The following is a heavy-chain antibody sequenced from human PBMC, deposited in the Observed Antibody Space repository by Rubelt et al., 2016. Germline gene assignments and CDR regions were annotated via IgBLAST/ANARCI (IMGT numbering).Heavy chain of an antibody. CDR2: IRYDGSNK. V-gene: IGHV3-30*02. D-gene: IGHD1-26*01. J-gene: IGHJ6*02. Sequence: QVQLVESGGGVVQPGRSLRLSCAASGFTFSSYAMHWVRQAPGKGLEWVAFIRYDGSNKYYADSVKGRFTISSDNSKNSLYLQMNSLRAEDTAVYYCAKGLREGPYYYGMDVWGQGTTVTVSS. CDR3: AKGLREGPYYYGMDV. CDR1: GFTFSSYA.